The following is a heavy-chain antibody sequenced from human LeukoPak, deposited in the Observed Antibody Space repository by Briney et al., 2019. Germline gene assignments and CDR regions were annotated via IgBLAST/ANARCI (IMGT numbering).Heavy chain of an antibody. V-gene: IGHV3-30-3*02. J-gene: IGHJ4*02. CDR1: GFTFRSYA. CDR2: ISYDGSNK. CDR3: AKDKGGSGSSFDY. D-gene: IGHD3-10*01. Sequence: PGGSLRLSCAASGFTFRSYAMHWVRQAPGKGLEWVAVISYDGSNKYYADSVKGRFTISRDNSKNTLYLQMNSLRAEDTAVYYCAKDKGGSGSSFDYWGQGTLVTVSS.